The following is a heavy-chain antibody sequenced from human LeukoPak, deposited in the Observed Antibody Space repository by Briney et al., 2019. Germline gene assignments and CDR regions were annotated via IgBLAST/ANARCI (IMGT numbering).Heavy chain of an antibody. CDR2: TYYRSKWYN. Sequence: SQTLSLTCAISGDSVSSNSAAWNWIRQSPSRGLEWLGRTYYRSKWYNDYAVSMKSRITINPDTSKNQFSLQLNSVTPEDTAVYYCARAAYCSSTSCYQYYFDYWGQGTLVTVSS. D-gene: IGHD2-2*01. CDR3: ARAAYCSSTSCYQYYFDY. J-gene: IGHJ4*02. V-gene: IGHV6-1*01. CDR1: GDSVSSNSAA.